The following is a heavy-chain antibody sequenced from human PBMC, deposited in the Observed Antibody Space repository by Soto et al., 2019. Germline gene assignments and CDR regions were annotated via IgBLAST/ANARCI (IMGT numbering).Heavy chain of an antibody. CDR3: ARELRLGELSRGNFDY. V-gene: IGHV3-33*01. D-gene: IGHD3-16*02. CDR1: GFTFSSYG. J-gene: IGHJ4*02. Sequence: QVQLVESGGGVVQPGRSLRLSCAASGFTFSSYGMHWVRQAPGKGLEWVAVIWYDGSNKYYADSVKGRFTISRDNXKTXLYLQMNSLRAEDTAVYYCARELRLGELSRGNFDYWGQGTLVTVSS. CDR2: IWYDGSNK.